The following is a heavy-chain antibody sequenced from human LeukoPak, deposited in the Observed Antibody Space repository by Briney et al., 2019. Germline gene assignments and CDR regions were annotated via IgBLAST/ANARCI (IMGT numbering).Heavy chain of an antibody. V-gene: IGHV4-39*07. Sequence: SETLSLTCTVSGGSVYTSDYYWGWVRQPPGKGPEWIGDIFYTGKTNYNPSLKSRVSISIDTSKNQFSLKLTSVTAADTAVYYCERVFDSWGQGTLVTVSS. CDR3: ERVFDS. CDR2: IFYTGKT. CDR1: GGSVYTSDYY. J-gene: IGHJ4*02.